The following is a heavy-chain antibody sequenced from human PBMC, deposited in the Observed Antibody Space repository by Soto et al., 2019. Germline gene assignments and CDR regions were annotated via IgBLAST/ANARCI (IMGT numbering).Heavy chain of an antibody. CDR2: IKQDGTEK. CDR1: GFTFSTYW. Sequence: GGSLRLSCAASGFTFSTYWMSWVRRTPGKGLEWVANIKQDGTEKYYVDSVRGRLTVSRDNAKSSLYLQMNSLRVEDTAVYYCTTSPHRDSERVFVWGQGTTVTVSS. V-gene: IGHV3-7*01. J-gene: IGHJ6*02. D-gene: IGHD1-26*01. CDR3: TTSPHRDSERVFV.